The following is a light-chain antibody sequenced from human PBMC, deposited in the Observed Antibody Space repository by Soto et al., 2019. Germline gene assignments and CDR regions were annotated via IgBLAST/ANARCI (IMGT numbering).Light chain of an antibody. CDR3: CSYAGSYTLYV. Sequence: QYALTQPRSVSGSLGQSVTISCTGTSSDVGGYNYVSWYQQHPGKAPKLMIYDVSKRPSGVPDRFSGSKSGNTASLTISGLQAEDEADYYCCSYAGSYTLYVFGTGTKVTVL. CDR2: DVS. J-gene: IGLJ1*01. V-gene: IGLV2-11*01. CDR1: SSDVGGYNY.